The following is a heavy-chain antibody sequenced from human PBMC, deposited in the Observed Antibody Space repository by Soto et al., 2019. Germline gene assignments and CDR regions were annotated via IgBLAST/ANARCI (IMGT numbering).Heavy chain of an antibody. Sequence: PSETLSLTCTVSGGSISSYYWSWIRQPPGKGLEWIGYIYYSGSTNYNPSLKSRVTISVDTSKNQFSLKLSSVTAADTAVYCCARVGLVDCSGDSCYVGWFDPWGQGTLVTVSS. CDR2: IYYSGST. CDR3: ARVGLVDCSGDSCYVGWFDP. J-gene: IGHJ5*02. V-gene: IGHV4-59*01. CDR1: GGSISSYY. D-gene: IGHD2-15*01.